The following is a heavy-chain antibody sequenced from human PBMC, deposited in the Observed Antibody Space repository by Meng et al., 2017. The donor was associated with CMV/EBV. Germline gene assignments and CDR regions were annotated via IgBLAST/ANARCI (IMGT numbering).Heavy chain of an antibody. Sequence: FTFSSSAMGWVRQAPGKGLEWVSAISGSGGSTYYADSVKGRFTISRDNSKNTLYLQMNSLRAEDTAVYYCAKASDFWSGYYDNWFDPWGQGTLVTVSS. V-gene: IGHV3-23*01. J-gene: IGHJ5*02. CDR2: ISGSGGST. CDR1: FTFSSSA. D-gene: IGHD3-3*01. CDR3: AKASDFWSGYYDNWFDP.